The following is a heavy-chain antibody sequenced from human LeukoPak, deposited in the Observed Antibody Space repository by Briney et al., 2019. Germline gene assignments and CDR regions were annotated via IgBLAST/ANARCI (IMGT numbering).Heavy chain of an antibody. CDR1: EYALTELS. D-gene: IGHD2-2*01. V-gene: IGHV1-24*01. CDR2: FDPEAGET. J-gene: IGHJ6*03. Sequence: ASVKVSCKVSEYALTELSIHWVRQTPGKGLECMGGFDPEAGETIYAQKFQGRVTMTEDTSTDTAYMELSSLTSDDTAVYYCARGVLGYCSSTSCPSYYMDVWGKGTTVTVSS. CDR3: ARGVLGYCSSTSCPSYYMDV.